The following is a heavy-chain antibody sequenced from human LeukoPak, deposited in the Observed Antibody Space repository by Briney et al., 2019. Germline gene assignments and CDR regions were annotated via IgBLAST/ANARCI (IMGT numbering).Heavy chain of an antibody. V-gene: IGHV4-59*01. Sequence: PSETLPLTCTVSGGSISTYYWSWIRQPPGKGLEWIGYIYYSGYANYNPSLKSRVTISVDTSKNQFSLKLSSVTAADTAVYYCARDGEWTRDYFDYWGQGTLVTVSS. CDR3: ARDGEWTRDYFDY. D-gene: IGHD3-10*01. J-gene: IGHJ4*02. CDR1: GGSISTYY. CDR2: IYYSGYA.